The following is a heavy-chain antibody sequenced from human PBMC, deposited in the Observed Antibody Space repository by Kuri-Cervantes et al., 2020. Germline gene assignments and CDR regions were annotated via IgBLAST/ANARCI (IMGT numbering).Heavy chain of an antibody. Sequence: ETLSLTCAASGFTFDDYAMHWVRQAPGKGLEWVSLISWGGGSTYYADSVKGRFTISRDNSKNTVYLQIYSLRDEDTAVYYCAKRLSYNSGNIDYWGQGTLVTVSS. CDR1: GFTFDDYA. CDR3: AKRLSYNSGNIDY. CDR2: ISWGGGST. V-gene: IGHV3-43D*03. D-gene: IGHD1/OR15-1a*01. J-gene: IGHJ4*02.